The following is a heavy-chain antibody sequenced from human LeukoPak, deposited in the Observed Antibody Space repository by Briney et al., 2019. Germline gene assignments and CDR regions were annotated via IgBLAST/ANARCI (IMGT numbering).Heavy chain of an antibody. CDR2: ISSSSSYI. D-gene: IGHD4-17*01. CDR1: GFTFSSYS. CDR3: ARAPYGDYGYDY. Sequence: GGSLRLSCAASGFTFSSYSMNWVRQAPGKGLEWVSSISSSSSYIYYADSVKGRFTISRDNSKNTLYLQMNSLRAEDTAVYYCARAPYGDYGYDYWGQGNLVTVSS. V-gene: IGHV3-21*01. J-gene: IGHJ4*02.